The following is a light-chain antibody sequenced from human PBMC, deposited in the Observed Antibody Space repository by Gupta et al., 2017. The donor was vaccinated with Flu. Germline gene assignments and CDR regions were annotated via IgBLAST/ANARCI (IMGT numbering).Light chain of an antibody. Sequence: QSMLTQPPSASGTPGQRVTISCSGSSSDIGSHSVNWYQQLPGTAPKLLISNNHQRPSGVPDRFSGSKSGTSASLAISGLQSEDEADYFCATWHDSLNGWVFGGGTKLTVL. CDR2: NNH. V-gene: IGLV1-44*01. CDR1: SSDIGSHS. J-gene: IGLJ3*02. CDR3: ATWHDSLNGWV.